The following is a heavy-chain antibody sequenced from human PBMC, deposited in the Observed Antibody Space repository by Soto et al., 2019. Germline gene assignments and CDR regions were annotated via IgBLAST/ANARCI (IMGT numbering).Heavy chain of an antibody. CDR2: LASSGDNT. D-gene: IGHD7-27*01. CDR3: ARVAGALLPFDY. J-gene: IGHJ4*02. CDR1: GFTFTKYA. V-gene: IGHV3-23*01. Sequence: EVQLLESGGGLVKPGGSLRLSCAASGFTFTKYAMTWVRQAPGKGLEWVSALASSGDNTYYADSVKGRFAISRDISKNMVFLQMNSLRAEDTALYYCARVAGALLPFDYWGQGILVTVSS.